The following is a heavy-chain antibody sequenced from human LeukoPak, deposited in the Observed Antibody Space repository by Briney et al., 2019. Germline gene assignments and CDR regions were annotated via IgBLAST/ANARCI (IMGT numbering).Heavy chain of an antibody. Sequence: SETLSLTCTVSGYSISDGYYWGWIQQPPGKGLEWIGNSHNTGASFYNPSLKSRVTISIDTSKNQFSLKLSSVTAADTALYYCAGDGVEVRSPRPFAYRGKGTQVTVSS. CDR1: GYSISDGYY. V-gene: IGHV4-38-2*02. CDR2: SHNTGAS. J-gene: IGHJ4*02. D-gene: IGHD2-8*01. CDR3: AGDGVEVRSPRPFAY.